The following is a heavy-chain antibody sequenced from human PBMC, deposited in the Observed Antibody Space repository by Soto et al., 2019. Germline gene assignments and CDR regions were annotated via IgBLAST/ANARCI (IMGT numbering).Heavy chain of an antibody. J-gene: IGHJ3*02. CDR3: ARHGGAFDI. CDR1: GGSISSSSYY. D-gene: IGHD3-16*01. Sequence: SETLSLTCTVSGGSISSSSYYWGWIRQPPGKGLEWIGGIYYSGSTYYNPSLKSRVTISVDTSKNHFSLKLSSVTAADTAVYYCARHGGAFDIWGQGTMVTVSS. CDR2: IYYSGST. V-gene: IGHV4-39*01.